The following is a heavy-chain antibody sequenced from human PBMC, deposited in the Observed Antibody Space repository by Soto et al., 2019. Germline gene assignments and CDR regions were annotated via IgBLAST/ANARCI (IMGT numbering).Heavy chain of an antibody. V-gene: IGHV1-18*01. CDR3: ARSRSCSGSSGYGDQW. J-gene: IGHJ4*02. Sequence: QVQLVQSGAEVKQPGASVKVSCKASGYSFTSYGISWVRQAPGQGLEWMGWISTYNGNTNFAQNLQGRFTMTTDTSTSTAYMELRSLRSDDTAFYYCARSRSCSGSSGYGDQWWGQGTLVSVSS. D-gene: IGHD2-2*01. CDR2: ISTYNGNT. CDR1: GYSFTSYG.